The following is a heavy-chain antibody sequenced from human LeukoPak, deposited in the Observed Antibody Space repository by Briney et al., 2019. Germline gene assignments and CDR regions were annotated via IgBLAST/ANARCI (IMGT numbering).Heavy chain of an antibody. Sequence: SETLSLTCTVAGGSISSGDYYWSWIRQPRGKGLEGIGYIYYSGSTSYNPSLKSRVTISVDTSKNQFSLKLSSVTAADTAVYYCARLLSPTIFGVVPRYMDVWGKGTTVTVSS. V-gene: IGHV4-30-4*08. D-gene: IGHD3-3*01. CDR2: IYYSGST. CDR3: ARLLSPTIFGVVPRYMDV. CDR1: GGSISSGDYY. J-gene: IGHJ6*03.